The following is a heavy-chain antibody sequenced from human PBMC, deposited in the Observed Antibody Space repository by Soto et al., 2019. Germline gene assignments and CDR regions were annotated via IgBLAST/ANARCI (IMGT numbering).Heavy chain of an antibody. CDR2: IYWDDDK. J-gene: IGHJ4*02. D-gene: IGHD3-10*01. CDR3: AHLLYYYGSGSCGPFDY. CDR1: GFSLSTSGVG. Sequence: SGPTLVNPTQTLTLTCTFSGFSLSTSGVGVGWIRQPPGKALEWLALIYWDDDKRYSPSLKSRLTITKDTSKNQVVLTMTNMDPVDTATYYCAHLLYYYGSGSCGPFDYWGQGTLVTVSS. V-gene: IGHV2-5*02.